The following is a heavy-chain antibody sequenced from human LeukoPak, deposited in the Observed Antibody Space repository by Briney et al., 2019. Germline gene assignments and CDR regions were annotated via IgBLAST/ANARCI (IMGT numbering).Heavy chain of an antibody. D-gene: IGHD3-3*01. V-gene: IGHV4-59*01. CDR2: IYYSGST. CDR1: GDSISSYY. J-gene: IGHJ3*02. Sequence: SETLSLTCNVSGDSISSYYWSWIRQPPGKGLEWIGYIYYSGSTNYNPSLKSRVTISVDTSRNQFSLKLSSVAAADTAIYYCARVRPWSGGPYDAFNIWGQGTMVTVSS. CDR3: ARVRPWSGGPYDAFNI.